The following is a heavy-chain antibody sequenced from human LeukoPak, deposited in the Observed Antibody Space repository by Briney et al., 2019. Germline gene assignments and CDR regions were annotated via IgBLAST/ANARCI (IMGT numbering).Heavy chain of an antibody. D-gene: IGHD6-19*01. CDR3: TRQYSSGRGDFDY. Sequence: PSETLSLTCTVSGGSISSSSYYRGWIRQPPGKGLEWIGSIYYSGSTYYSPSLKSRITISVDTSKNQFSLKMSSVTAADTALYYCTRQYSSGRGDFDYWGQGTLVTVSS. V-gene: IGHV4-39*01. CDR2: IYYSGST. J-gene: IGHJ4*02. CDR1: GGSISSSSYY.